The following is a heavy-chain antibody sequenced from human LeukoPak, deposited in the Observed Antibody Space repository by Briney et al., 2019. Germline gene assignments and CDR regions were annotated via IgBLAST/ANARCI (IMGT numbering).Heavy chain of an antibody. J-gene: IGHJ4*02. CDR1: GYTFTSYG. CDR2: ISAFNGNT. CDR3: ARFATSLDY. Sequence: ASVTVSCTASGYTFTSYGISWVRQAPGQGLEWLGWISAFNGNTNYAQKLQGKFTMTTDTSTSTAYMELRSLRSDDTAVYYCARFATSLDYWGQGTLVTVSS. D-gene: IGHD2-2*01. V-gene: IGHV1-18*01.